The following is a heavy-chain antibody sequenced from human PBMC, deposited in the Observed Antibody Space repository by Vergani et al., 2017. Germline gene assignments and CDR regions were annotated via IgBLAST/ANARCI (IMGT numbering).Heavy chain of an antibody. V-gene: IGHV1-46*01. D-gene: IGHD1-26*01. CDR1: GGTFSSYA. Sequence: QVQLVQSGAEVKKPGSSVKVSCKASGGTFSSYAISWVRQAPGQGLEWMGIINPSGGSTSYAQKFQGRVTMTRDTSTSTVYMELSSLRSEDTAVYYCARAGTEPEVGGWFDPWGQGTLVTVSS. CDR3: ARAGTEPEVGGWFDP. CDR2: INPSGGST. J-gene: IGHJ5*02.